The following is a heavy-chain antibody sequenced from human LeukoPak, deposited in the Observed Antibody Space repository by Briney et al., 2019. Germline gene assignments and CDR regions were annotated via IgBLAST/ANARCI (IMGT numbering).Heavy chain of an antibody. D-gene: IGHD1-26*01. Sequence: NASETLSLTCTVSGGSISSYYWSWIRQPPGKGLEWIGRIYTSGSTNYNPSLKSRVTISVDTSKNQFSLKLSSVTAADTAVYYCARIVGAKRTKFDYWGQGTLVTVSS. CDR2: IYTSGST. J-gene: IGHJ4*02. V-gene: IGHV4-4*07. CDR3: ARIVGAKRTKFDY. CDR1: GGSISSYY.